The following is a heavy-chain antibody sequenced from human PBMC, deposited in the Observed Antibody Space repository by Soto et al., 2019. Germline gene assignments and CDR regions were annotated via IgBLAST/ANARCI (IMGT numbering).Heavy chain of an antibody. D-gene: IGHD1-26*01. CDR2: MEPSTGRT. CDR1: GYSFTSLD. Sequence: ASVKVSCKASGYSFTSLDINWVRQTAGQGLEWMGWMEPSTGRTGYAQKFQGRVTMTRDTSINTAYMELTTLTSDDTAFYYCARGVSAGVDYWGQGTLVTISS. CDR3: ARGVSAGVDY. J-gene: IGHJ4*02. V-gene: IGHV1-8*01.